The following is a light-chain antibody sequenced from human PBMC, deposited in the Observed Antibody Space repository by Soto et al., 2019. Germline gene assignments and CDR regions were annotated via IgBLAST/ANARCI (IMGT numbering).Light chain of an antibody. J-gene: IGKJ2*02. V-gene: IGKV1-5*01. Sequence: DIQLTQSPSTLSASVGDRVTITCRASQRVTDWLAWYQQKPGKAPKLLIYDASSLQSGVPSRFSGSGSGTAFSLTIGSLQPYDFATYYCQQYYRSCTFGQGTKVEIK. CDR1: QRVTDW. CDR3: QQYYRSCT. CDR2: DAS.